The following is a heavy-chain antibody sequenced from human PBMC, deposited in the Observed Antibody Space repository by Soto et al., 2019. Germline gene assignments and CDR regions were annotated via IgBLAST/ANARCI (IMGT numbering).Heavy chain of an antibody. D-gene: IGHD2-8*01. CDR2: LYSDGST. CDR3: ATAFCTDGSSCGFDY. Sequence: GGSLRLSCAASGFTVSNNYMNWVRQAPGKGLESVSVLYSDGSTHYADSVKGRFTISRDIPKNTLYLQMNSLRVEDTALYYCATAFCTDGSSCGFDYWGQGALVTVPQ. J-gene: IGHJ4*02. CDR1: GFTVSNNY. V-gene: IGHV3-53*01.